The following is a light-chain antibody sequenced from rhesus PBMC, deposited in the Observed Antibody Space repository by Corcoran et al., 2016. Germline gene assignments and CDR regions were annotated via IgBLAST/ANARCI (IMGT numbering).Light chain of an antibody. J-gene: IGKJ2*01. CDR1: PSLVHSNGNTY. CDR3: GQGAHLYS. Sequence: DVVMTQSPLSLPITPGQPASISCRSSPSLVHSNGNTYLSWYQQKPGQPPRLLIYQVSNRYSGVPDRFSGSGAVTEFTVKISRVEAEDVGVYFCGQGAHLYSFGQGTKVEIK. V-gene: IGKV2-64*01. CDR2: QVS.